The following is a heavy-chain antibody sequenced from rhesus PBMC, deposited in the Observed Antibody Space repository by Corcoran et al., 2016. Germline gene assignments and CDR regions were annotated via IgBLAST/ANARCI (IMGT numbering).Heavy chain of an antibody. V-gene: IGHV4S10*01. CDR2: IYGSSTST. Sequence: QVQLQESGPGLVKPSETLSLTCAVSGGSISGNYWSWIRQPPGKGLEWIGYIYGSSTSTNYNPSPKSRVTISTDTSKNQCSLKLSSVTAADTAVYYWAVTVTYFDYWGQGVLVTVSS. J-gene: IGHJ4*01. CDR3: AVTVTYFDY. CDR1: GGSISGNYW. D-gene: IGHD4-23*01.